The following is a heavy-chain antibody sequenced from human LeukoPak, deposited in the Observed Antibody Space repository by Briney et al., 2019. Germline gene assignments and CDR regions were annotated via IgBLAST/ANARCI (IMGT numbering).Heavy chain of an antibody. J-gene: IGHJ6*02. CDR3: ARGYSPLRAYYYGMDV. CDR2: MNPNSGNT. CDR1: GYTFTSYD. Sequence: ASVKVSCKASGYTFTSYDINWVRQATGQGLEWMGWMNPNSGNTGYAQKFQGRVTMTRNTSISTAYMELSSLRSEDTAVYYCARGYSPLRAYYYGMDVWGQGTTVTVSS. D-gene: IGHD4-17*01. V-gene: IGHV1-8*01.